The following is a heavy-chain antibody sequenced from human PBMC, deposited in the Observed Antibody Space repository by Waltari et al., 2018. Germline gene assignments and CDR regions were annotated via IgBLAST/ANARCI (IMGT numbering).Heavy chain of an antibody. CDR3: ARDPGPNDNSVWENALDT. CDR2: IYYSGSP. CDR1: GGSISNHY. Sequence: QVQLQESGPGLVKPSETLSLTCSVSGGSISNHYWSWIRQFPGTGLQWIGYIYYSGSPHYNPSLKSRVTISVDTSKNQFSLKLNSVTAADAAVYFCARDPGPNDNSVWENALDTWGQGTMVTVSS. V-gene: IGHV4-59*11. D-gene: IGHD3-22*01. J-gene: IGHJ3*02.